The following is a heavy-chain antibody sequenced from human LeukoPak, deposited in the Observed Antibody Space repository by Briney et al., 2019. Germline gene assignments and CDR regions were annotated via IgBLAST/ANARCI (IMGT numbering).Heavy chain of an antibody. CDR1: GFTFNNYG. Sequence: GGSLRLSGAASGFTFNNYGMSWVRQAPGKGLEWVSAISGSGGSTYYGDSVKGRFTISRDNSKNTLYLQMNSLRAEDTAVYYCAAVDVDTAFPWGQGTLVTVSS. D-gene: IGHD5-18*01. V-gene: IGHV3-23*01. CDR3: AAVDVDTAFP. J-gene: IGHJ5*02. CDR2: ISGSGGST.